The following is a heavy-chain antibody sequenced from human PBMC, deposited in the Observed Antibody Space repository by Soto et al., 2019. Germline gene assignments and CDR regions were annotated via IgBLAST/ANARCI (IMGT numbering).Heavy chain of an antibody. CDR3: ASLGDNWGSRLVPAFDI. Sequence: SETLSLTCTVSGGSISSYYWSWIRQPPGKGLEWIGYIYYSGSTNYNPSLKSRVTISVDTSKNQFSLKLSSVTAADTAVYYCASLGDNWGSRLVPAFDIWGQGTMVTVSS. CDR2: IYYSGST. D-gene: IGHD7-27*01. CDR1: GGSISSYY. V-gene: IGHV4-59*01. J-gene: IGHJ3*02.